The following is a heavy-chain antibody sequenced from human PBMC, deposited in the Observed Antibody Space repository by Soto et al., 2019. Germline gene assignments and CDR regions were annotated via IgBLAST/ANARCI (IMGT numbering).Heavy chain of an antibody. CDR1: GGSISSPTYY. D-gene: IGHD1-1*01. Sequence: PSETLSLTCSVSGGSISSPTYYWGWLRQPPGKGLEWIGSIHYSGSTYYSPSLKSRVTISVDTSKNQFSLKVSSVTAADTAVYYCARLPGITTSRRDYWGQGTLVTVSS. CDR2: IHYSGST. CDR3: ARLPGITTSRRDY. J-gene: IGHJ4*02. V-gene: IGHV4-39*01.